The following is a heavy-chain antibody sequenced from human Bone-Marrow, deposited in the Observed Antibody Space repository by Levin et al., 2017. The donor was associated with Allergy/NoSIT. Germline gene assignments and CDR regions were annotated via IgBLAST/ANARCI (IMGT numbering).Heavy chain of an antibody. V-gene: IGHV3-74*01. D-gene: IGHD2-15*01. Sequence: GGSLRLSCAASGFTFSSYWMHWVRQAPGMGLVWVSRMNSDGSHTDYADSLKGRFTISRDNAKNTLYLQMNTLRAEDTAVYYCAGRYCSGVRCFFYWGQGTLVTVSS. J-gene: IGHJ4*02. CDR2: MNSDGSHT. CDR1: GFTFSSYW. CDR3: AGRYCSGVRCFFY.